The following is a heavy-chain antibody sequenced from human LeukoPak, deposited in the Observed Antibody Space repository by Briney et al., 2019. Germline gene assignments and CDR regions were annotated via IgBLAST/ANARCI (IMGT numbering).Heavy chain of an antibody. Sequence: SGGSLRLSCAASGLTFSDFWMHWVRQPPGKGLVWVALVKGDGRTTIYADSVKGRFTISRDNAKNTLYLQMNSLRADDSGVYYRATGHSHGYDYWGQGVLVTVSS. V-gene: IGHV3-74*01. CDR1: GLTFSDFW. D-gene: IGHD5-18*01. CDR2: VKGDGRTT. CDR3: ATGHSHGYDY. J-gene: IGHJ4*02.